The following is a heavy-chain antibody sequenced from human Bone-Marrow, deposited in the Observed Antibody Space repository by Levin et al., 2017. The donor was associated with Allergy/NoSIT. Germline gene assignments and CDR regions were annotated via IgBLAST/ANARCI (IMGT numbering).Heavy chain of an antibody. CDR1: GASISSYY. CDR3: ARGGVLGYCSSTNCYAGLDN. J-gene: IGHJ4*02. CDR2: IYKSGTT. V-gene: IGHV4-59*01. Sequence: PSETLSLTCNVSGASISSYYWTWIRQPPGKGLEWIGYIYKSGTTSYNPSLKSRVTISVDTSKKQVSLKVNSVTAADTAVYYCARGGVLGYCSSTNCYAGLDNWGQGTLVTVSS. D-gene: IGHD2-2*01.